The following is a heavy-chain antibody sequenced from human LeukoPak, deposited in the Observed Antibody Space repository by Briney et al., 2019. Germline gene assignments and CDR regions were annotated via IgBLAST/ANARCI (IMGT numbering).Heavy chain of an antibody. CDR3: ASSSGWPTLFDY. Sequence: GGSRRLSCEASGFTFSNYWMTWARQAPGKGLEWVANIKEDGSVKQCVDSVKGRFTISRDNAKSSLYLQMNSLRAEDTAVYYCASSSGWPTLFDYWGQGALVTVSS. V-gene: IGHV3-7*01. D-gene: IGHD6-19*01. CDR1: GFTFSNYW. J-gene: IGHJ4*02. CDR2: IKEDGSVK.